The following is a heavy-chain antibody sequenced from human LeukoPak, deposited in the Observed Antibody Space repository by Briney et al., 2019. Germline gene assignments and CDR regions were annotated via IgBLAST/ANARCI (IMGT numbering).Heavy chain of an antibody. Sequence: GGSLRLSCAASGFTFSSYAMHWVRQAPGKGLEWVAVISYDRSNKYYADSVKGRFTISRDNSKNTLYLQMNSLRAEDTAVYYCAASSRLIDYWGQGTLVTVSS. CDR3: AASSRLIDY. V-gene: IGHV3-30*04. CDR2: ISYDRSNK. CDR1: GFTFSSYA. J-gene: IGHJ4*02. D-gene: IGHD5-12*01.